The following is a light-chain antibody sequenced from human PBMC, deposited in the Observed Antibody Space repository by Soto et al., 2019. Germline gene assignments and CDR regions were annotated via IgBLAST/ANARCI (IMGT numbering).Light chain of an antibody. Sequence: LTQPASVSGSPGQSITISCTGTSSDVGGYNYVSWYQQHPGKAPKLMIYDVSNRPSGVSNRFSGSKSGNTASLTISGLQAEDEADYYCSSYTSSSTLPLFGTGTRSPS. CDR1: SSDVGGYNY. J-gene: IGLJ1*01. V-gene: IGLV2-14*01. CDR3: SSYTSSSTLPL. CDR2: DVS.